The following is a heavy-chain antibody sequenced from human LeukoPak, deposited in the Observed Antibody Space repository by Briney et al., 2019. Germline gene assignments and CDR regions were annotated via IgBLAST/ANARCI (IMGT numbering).Heavy chain of an antibody. CDR2: IRSNTYGGTT. Sequence: GGSLRLSCTASGFTFGDYAMDWVRQAPGKGLEWVGFIRSNTYGGTTEYAASVKGRFTISRDDSKSIAYLQKNSLKTEDIAVYYCTRYRGFFDYWGQGTLVTVSS. CDR1: GFTFGDYA. D-gene: IGHD3-10*01. V-gene: IGHV3-49*04. J-gene: IGHJ4*02. CDR3: TRYRGFFDY.